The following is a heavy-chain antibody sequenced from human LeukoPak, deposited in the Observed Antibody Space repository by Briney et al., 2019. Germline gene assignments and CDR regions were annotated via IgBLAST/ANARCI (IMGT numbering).Heavy chain of an antibody. CDR2: IYSGGST. D-gene: IGHD6-13*01. Sequence: GGSPRLSCAASGFTVSSNYMSWVRQAPGKGLEWVSVIYSGGSTYYADSVKGRFTVSRDNSKNTLYLQMNSLRAEDTAVYYCARPDLYSSSWYRAFDIWGQGTMVTVSS. CDR1: GFTVSSNY. J-gene: IGHJ3*02. V-gene: IGHV3-66*04. CDR3: ARPDLYSSSWYRAFDI.